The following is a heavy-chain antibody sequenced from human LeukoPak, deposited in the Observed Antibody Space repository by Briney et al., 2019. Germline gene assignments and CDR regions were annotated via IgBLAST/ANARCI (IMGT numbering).Heavy chain of an antibody. V-gene: IGHV4-4*07. D-gene: IGHD5-24*01. J-gene: IGHJ3*02. CDR2: IYTSGST. Sequence: KPSETLSLTCTVSGDSISNYYWSWIRQPAGKGLEWIGRIYTSGSTNYNPSLKSRVTMSVDTSKNQFSLKLSSVTAADTAVYYCARSSRRWLQPDAFDIWGQGTMVTVSS. CDR1: GDSISNYY. CDR3: ARSSRRWLQPDAFDI.